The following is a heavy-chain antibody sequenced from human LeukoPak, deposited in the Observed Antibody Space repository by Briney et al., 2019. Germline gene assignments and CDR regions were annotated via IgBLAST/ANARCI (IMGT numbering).Heavy chain of an antibody. CDR3: ARDPQYSSSWYSVGWFDP. CDR2: VIPILGIA. J-gene: IGHJ5*02. Sequence: SVKVSCKASGGTFSSYAISWVRQAPGQGLEWMGRVIPILGIANYAQKFQGRVTITADKSTSTAYMELSSLRSEDTAVYYCARDPQYSSSWYSVGWFDPWGQGTLVTVSS. CDR1: GGTFSSYA. D-gene: IGHD6-13*01. V-gene: IGHV1-69*04.